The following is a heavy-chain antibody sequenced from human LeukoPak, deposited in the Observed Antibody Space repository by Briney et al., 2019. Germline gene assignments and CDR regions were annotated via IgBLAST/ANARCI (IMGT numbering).Heavy chain of an antibody. CDR2: IISKGGST. CDR1: GFSFSSYA. D-gene: IGHD3-10*01. J-gene: IGHJ4*02. Sequence: PGGSLRLSCTASGFSFSSYAMDWDRQPPGKGLECVSAIISKGGSTYYANSVKSRFTISRDNSTNTLYIQMGSLRVDDVAVYYCARDSGSSSAVDYWGQGALVTVSS. CDR3: ARDSGSSSAVDY. V-gene: IGHV3-64*01.